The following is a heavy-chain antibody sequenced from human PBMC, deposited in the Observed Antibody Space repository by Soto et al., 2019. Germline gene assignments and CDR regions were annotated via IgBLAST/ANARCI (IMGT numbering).Heavy chain of an antibody. Sequence: QVQLVESGGGVVQPGRSLRLSCAASGFTFISYAMHWVLQAPGKGLEWVAVISFEGSTEYYADSVKGRFTISRDNSKNTVCLQMNCLRSEDTAVYYCSRSRHGSGSYTHFYYGLDVWGQGTKVTVSS. J-gene: IGHJ6*02. CDR2: ISFEGSTE. V-gene: IGHV3-30-3*01. D-gene: IGHD3-10*01. CDR1: GFTFISYA. CDR3: SRSRHGSGSYTHFYYGLDV.